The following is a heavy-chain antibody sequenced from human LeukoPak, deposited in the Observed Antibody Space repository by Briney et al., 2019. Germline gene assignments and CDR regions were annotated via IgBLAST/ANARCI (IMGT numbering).Heavy chain of an antibody. CDR1: GGTFSSYA. CDR2: IIPIFGTA. Sequence: ASVKVSCKASGGTFSSYAISWVRQAPGQGLEWMGRIIPIFGTANYAQKFQGRVTITADKSTSTPYMELSSLRSEDTAVYYCAREIAVAAPWYFDLWGRGTLVTVSS. CDR3: AREIAVAAPWYFDL. V-gene: IGHV1-69*06. D-gene: IGHD6-19*01. J-gene: IGHJ2*01.